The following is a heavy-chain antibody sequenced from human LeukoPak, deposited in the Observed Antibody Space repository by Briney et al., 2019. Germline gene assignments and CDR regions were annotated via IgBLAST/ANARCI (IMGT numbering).Heavy chain of an antibody. J-gene: IGHJ4*02. CDR3: AREAGIAAAGTLTFFDY. V-gene: IGHV4-34*01. Sequence: SETLSLTCAVYGGSFSGYYWSWIRQPPGKGLEWIGEINHSGSTNYNPSLKSRVTISVDTSKNQFSLKLSSVTAADTAVYYCAREAGIAAAGTLTFFDYWGQGTLVTVSS. D-gene: IGHD6-13*01. CDR2: INHSGST. CDR1: GGSFSGYY.